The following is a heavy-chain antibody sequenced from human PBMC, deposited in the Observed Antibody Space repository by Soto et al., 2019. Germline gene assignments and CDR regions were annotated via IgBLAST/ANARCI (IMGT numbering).Heavy chain of an antibody. V-gene: IGHV1-69*06. CDR3: AMGAPRDYFDS. D-gene: IGHD1-26*01. Sequence: ASVKVSCKASGGTFSSYAISWVRQAPGQGLEWMGGIIPIFGTANYAQKFQGRVTITADKSTSTAYMELSSLRSEDTAVYYCAMGAPRDYFDSWGQGTLVTVSS. CDR2: IIPIFGTA. CDR1: GGTFSSYA. J-gene: IGHJ4*02.